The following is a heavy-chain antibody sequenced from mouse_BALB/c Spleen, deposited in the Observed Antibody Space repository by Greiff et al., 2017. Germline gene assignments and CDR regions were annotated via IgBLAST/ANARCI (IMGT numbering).Heavy chain of an antibody. CDR1: GYSITSDYA. CDR2: ISYSGST. D-gene: IGHD2-4*01. J-gene: IGHJ2*01. Sequence: EVQLQQSGPGLVKPSQSLSLSCTVSGYSITSDYAWNWIRQFPGNILEWMVYISYSGSTSYNPSLKSRITITGDTSKNQFFLQLNSVTTEDTATDYCAWGLRRFDYWGQGTTLTVSS. V-gene: IGHV3-2*02. CDR3: AWGLRRFDY.